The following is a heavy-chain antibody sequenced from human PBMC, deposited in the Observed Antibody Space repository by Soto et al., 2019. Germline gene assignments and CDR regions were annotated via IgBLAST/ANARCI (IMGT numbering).Heavy chain of an antibody. J-gene: IGHJ4*02. D-gene: IGHD4-17*01. Sequence: EVQLLESGGGLVQPGGSLRLSCAASGFTFSSYAMSWVRQAPGKGLEWVSAISGSGGSTYYADSVKGRFTISRDNSKNTQYLQMNSLRAEDTAVYYCAKDFDYDDYVSPIDYWGQGTLVTVSS. CDR3: AKDFDYDDYVSPIDY. V-gene: IGHV3-23*01. CDR2: ISGSGGST. CDR1: GFTFSSYA.